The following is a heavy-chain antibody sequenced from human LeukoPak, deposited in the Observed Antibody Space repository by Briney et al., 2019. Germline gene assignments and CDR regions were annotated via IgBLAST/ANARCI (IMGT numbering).Heavy chain of an antibody. CDR2: IYYSGST. V-gene: IGHV4-31*03. Sequence: PSETLSLTCTVSGGSISSGGYYWSWIRQHPGKGLEWIGYIYYSGSTYYNPSLKSRVTISVDTSKNQFSLKLSSVTAADTAVHYCARSDDSSSYYLPKLYFDYWGQGTLVTVSS. D-gene: IGHD3-22*01. J-gene: IGHJ4*02. CDR1: GGSISSGGYY. CDR3: ARSDDSSSYYLPKLYFDY.